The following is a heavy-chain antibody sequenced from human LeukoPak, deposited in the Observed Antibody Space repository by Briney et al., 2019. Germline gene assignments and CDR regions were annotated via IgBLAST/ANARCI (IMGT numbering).Heavy chain of an antibody. V-gene: IGHV3-48*01. CDR2: ISSSGSTI. D-gene: IGHD3-3*01. J-gene: IGHJ4*02. Sequence: PGGSLRLSCAASGFTFSSYTMNWVRQAPGKGLEWLSYISSSGSTIYYADSVKGRFTISRDNAKNSLYLQMNSLRAEDTAVYYCARQRLISGYFDYWGQGTLVTVSS. CDR1: GFTFSSYT. CDR3: ARQRLISGYFDY.